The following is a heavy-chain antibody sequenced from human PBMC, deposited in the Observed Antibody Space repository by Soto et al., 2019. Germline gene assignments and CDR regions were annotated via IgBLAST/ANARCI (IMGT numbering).Heavy chain of an antibody. V-gene: IGHV1-46*01. CDR3: ARDLEAGDH. CDR1: GYTFTHYY. CDR2: IDPASGST. D-gene: IGHD6-13*01. Sequence: QVQLVQSGAEVKKPGASVKVSCRTSGYTFTHYYIHWVRQAPGQGLEWLGLIDPASGSTNYAQDFQGRVTLTMDTTPTTVYMELSGLRTEDTAIFFCARDLEAGDHLGQGTLVTVSS. J-gene: IGHJ4*02.